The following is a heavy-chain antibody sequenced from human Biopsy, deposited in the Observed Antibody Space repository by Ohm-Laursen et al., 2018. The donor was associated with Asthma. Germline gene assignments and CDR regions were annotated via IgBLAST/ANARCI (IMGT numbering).Heavy chain of an antibody. J-gene: IGHJ4*02. CDR2: IYSGGTS. CDR1: GFTVSRDH. V-gene: IGHV3-53*01. Sequence: SLRLSCAASGFTVSRDHMFWVRQAPGKGLERVSVIYSGGTSHNADSVRGRFTISRDFSKNTLHLQMHSLRVEDTAVYYCARGDSSGWSHYYFDYWGQGTLVTVSS. D-gene: IGHD6-19*01. CDR3: ARGDSSGWSHYYFDY.